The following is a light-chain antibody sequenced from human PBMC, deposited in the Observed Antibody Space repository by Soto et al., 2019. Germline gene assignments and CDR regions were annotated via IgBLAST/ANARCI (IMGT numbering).Light chain of an antibody. CDR1: QGVSTW. V-gene: IGKV1D-12*01. CDR2: ATS. CDR3: QQANSFPFT. Sequence: DVQMTQSPSSLSASVGDRVTITCRASQGVSTWLAWYQQKPGKVPNLLIYATSSLQSGVPSRFSGSGSQTDFTLTISSLQPEDFATYYCQQANSFPFTFGPGTKVDIK. J-gene: IGKJ3*01.